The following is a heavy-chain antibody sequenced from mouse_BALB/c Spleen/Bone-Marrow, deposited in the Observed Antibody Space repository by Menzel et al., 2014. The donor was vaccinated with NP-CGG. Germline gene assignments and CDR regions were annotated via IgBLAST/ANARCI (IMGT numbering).Heavy chain of an antibody. D-gene: IGHD1-1*01. CDR2: ILPGSGST. CDR3: ARWYYGSSSFAY. V-gene: IGHV1-9*01. J-gene: IGHJ3*01. CDR1: GYTFSTYW. Sequence: VQLQQSGAELMKPGASVKIFCKATGYTFSTYWIEWVKQRPGHGLEWIGEILPGSGSTNYNEKFKGKATFTADTSSNTVYMQLSSLTSEDSAVYYCARWYYGSSSFAYWGQGTLVTVSA.